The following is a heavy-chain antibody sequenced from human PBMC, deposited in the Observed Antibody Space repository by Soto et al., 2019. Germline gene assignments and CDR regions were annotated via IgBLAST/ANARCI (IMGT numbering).Heavy chain of an antibody. CDR3: ATGGHCYFDR. CDR1: GYTLTELS. CDR2: FDPEDGET. J-gene: IGHJ2*01. Sequence: SLKVSCKVSGYTLTELSMHWVRQAPGKGLEWLGGFDPEDGETIYAQKFQGRVTVTEDTSTDTAYMELSSLRSEDTAVYYCATGGHCYFDRWGRGTLVAVSS. V-gene: IGHV1-24*01.